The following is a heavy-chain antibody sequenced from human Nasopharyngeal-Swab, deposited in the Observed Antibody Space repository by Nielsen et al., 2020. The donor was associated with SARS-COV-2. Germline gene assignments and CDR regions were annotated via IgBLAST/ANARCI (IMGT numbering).Heavy chain of an antibody. J-gene: IGHJ4*02. CDR2: IYPGDSDT. Sequence: KVSCKGSGYSFTSYWIGWVRQMPGKGLEWMGIIYPGDSDTRYSPSFQGQVTISADKSIGTAYLQWSSLKASDTAMYYCARRNDWVGDYWGQGTLVTVSS. CDR3: ARRNDWVGDY. D-gene: IGHD1-1*01. V-gene: IGHV5-51*01. CDR1: GYSFTSYW.